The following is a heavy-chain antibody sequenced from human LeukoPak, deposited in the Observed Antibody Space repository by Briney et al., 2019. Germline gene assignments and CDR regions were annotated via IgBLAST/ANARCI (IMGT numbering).Heavy chain of an antibody. Sequence: GGSLRLSCAASGFTFSDYYMSWIRQAPGKGLEWASYISSSGSTIYYADSVKGRFTISRDNAKNSLYLQMNSLRVEDTAVYYCVRDGASYCTNGVCYDYYYGMDVWGQGTTVTVSS. D-gene: IGHD2-8*01. CDR2: ISSSGSTI. CDR1: GFTFSDYY. J-gene: IGHJ6*02. V-gene: IGHV3-11*01. CDR3: VRDGASYCTNGVCYDYYYGMDV.